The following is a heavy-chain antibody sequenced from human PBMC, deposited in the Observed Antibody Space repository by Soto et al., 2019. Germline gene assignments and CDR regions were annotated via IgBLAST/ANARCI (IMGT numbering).Heavy chain of an antibody. CDR3: AGPRGNGYFPY. CDR1: GFTFSSYW. J-gene: IGHJ4*02. V-gene: IGHV3-7*05. D-gene: IGHD3-22*01. Sequence: GGSLRLSCAASGFTFSSYWMSWVRQAPGKGLEWVANIKEDGSQKYYVDSVRGRFTISRDNAVNSLYLQMNSLTAEDTAVYYCAGPRGNGYFPYWGQGTLVTVSS. CDR2: IKEDGSQK.